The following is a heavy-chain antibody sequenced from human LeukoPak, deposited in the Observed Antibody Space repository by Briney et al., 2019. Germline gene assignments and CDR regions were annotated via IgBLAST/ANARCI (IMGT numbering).Heavy chain of an antibody. V-gene: IGHV3-53*01. CDR1: GFPVRSRY. J-gene: IGHJ4*02. CDR2: IYSGGTT. Sequence: GGSLRLSCEVSGFPVRSRYMTWVRQPPGKGLECVAVIYSGGTTYHIDSVKGRFTISRDITKSTMYLEMNNLRVEDTAIYYCASLEGGPSDGRWGQGTLVTVSS. D-gene: IGHD3-3*01. CDR3: ASLEGGPSDGR.